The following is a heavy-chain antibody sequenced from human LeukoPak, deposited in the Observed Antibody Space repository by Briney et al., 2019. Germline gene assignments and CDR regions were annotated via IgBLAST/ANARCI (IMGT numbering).Heavy chain of an antibody. J-gene: IGHJ4*02. CDR3: ARHLPAYYYDSSGYYDY. Sequence: SETLSLTCTVSGGSISSGGYYWSWIRQHPGKGLEWIGYIYYSGSTYYNPSLKSRVTISVDTSKNQFSLKLSSVTAADTAVYYCARHLPAYYYDSSGYYDYWGQGTLVTVSS. D-gene: IGHD3-22*01. CDR1: GGSISSGGYY. V-gene: IGHV4-31*03. CDR2: IYYSGST.